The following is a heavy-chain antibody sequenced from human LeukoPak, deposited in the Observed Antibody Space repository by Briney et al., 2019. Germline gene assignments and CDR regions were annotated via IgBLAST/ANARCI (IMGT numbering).Heavy chain of an antibody. CDR2: IYYSGST. Sequence: SETLSLTCTVSGVSISSSSYYWGWVRQPPGKGLEWIGSIYYSGSTYYNPSPKSRFTISVDTSKNQFSLKLSSVTAADTAVYYCARGLVGATLQDWFDPWGQGTLVTVSS. CDR1: GVSISSSSYY. D-gene: IGHD1-26*01. J-gene: IGHJ5*02. CDR3: ARGLVGATLQDWFDP. V-gene: IGHV4-39*07.